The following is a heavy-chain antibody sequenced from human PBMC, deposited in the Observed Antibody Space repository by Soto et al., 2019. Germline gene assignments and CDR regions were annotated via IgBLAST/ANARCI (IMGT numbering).Heavy chain of an antibody. D-gene: IGHD3-9*01. Sequence: PSETLSLTCSVSGGSISTVGHYWPWIRQPPGKGLEWIGSIYHTGSTYYSKSLRSRLTISIDTSQSQFSLRLSSATAADTAVYYCARATGTLRSRNCDYWGQGRLVTVSS. CDR1: GGSISTVGHY. CDR3: ARATGTLRSRNCDY. V-gene: IGHV4-31*03. CDR2: IYHTGST. J-gene: IGHJ4*02.